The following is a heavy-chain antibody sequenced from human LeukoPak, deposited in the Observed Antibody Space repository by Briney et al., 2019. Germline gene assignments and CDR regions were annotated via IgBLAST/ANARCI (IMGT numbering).Heavy chain of an antibody. Sequence: HPGGSLRLSCATSGFTFSSYAMHWVRQAPGKGLEWVAVISYDGSNKYYADSVKGRFTISRDNSKNTLYLQMNSLRAEDTAVYYCARDERAAAEKAFDIWGQGTMVTVSS. CDR3: ARDERAAAEKAFDI. V-gene: IGHV3-30*04. CDR2: ISYDGSNK. J-gene: IGHJ3*02. CDR1: GFTFSSYA. D-gene: IGHD6-13*01.